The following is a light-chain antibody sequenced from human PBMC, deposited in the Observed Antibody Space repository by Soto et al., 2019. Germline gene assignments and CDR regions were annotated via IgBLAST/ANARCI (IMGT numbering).Light chain of an antibody. J-gene: IGKJ1*01. CDR3: EQHNSYPWT. V-gene: IGKV1-17*01. CDR1: RGIRND. Sequence: DIQMTQSPSSLSASVGDRVSITCRASRGIRNDLAWYQQKPGKAPKRLLYAASSLQSGFPSRFSGSGSGTEFTLTFSSLQPEDFGTYYCEQHNSYPWTFGQGTKVESK. CDR2: AAS.